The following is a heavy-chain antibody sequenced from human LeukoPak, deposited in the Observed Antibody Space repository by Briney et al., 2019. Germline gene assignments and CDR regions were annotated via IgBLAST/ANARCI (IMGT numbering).Heavy chain of an antibody. J-gene: IGHJ6*03. V-gene: IGHV4-59*01. CDR1: GGSITIYY. CDR2: IYYSGST. CDR3: TRGSIAYYYMDV. D-gene: IGHD3-22*01. Sequence: PSETLSLTCTVSGGSITIYYWSSNRQPPRKGLEWIGNIYYSGSTNYNPSLKSRVTISVDTSKNQFSLKLSSVTAADTAVFYCTRGSIAYYYMDVWGKGTTVTISS.